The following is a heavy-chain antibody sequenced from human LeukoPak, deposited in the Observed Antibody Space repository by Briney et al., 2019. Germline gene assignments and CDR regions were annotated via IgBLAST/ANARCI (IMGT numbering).Heavy chain of an antibody. Sequence: SETLSLTCTVSGGSISSSSYYWGWIRQPPGMGLEWIGSIYYSGSTYYNPSLKSRVTISVDTSKNQFSLKLSSVTAADTAVYYCARRLYDYVWGSYLAHDYWGQGTLVTVSS. D-gene: IGHD3-16*02. V-gene: IGHV4-39*01. CDR2: IYYSGST. CDR3: ARRLYDYVWGSYLAHDY. J-gene: IGHJ4*02. CDR1: GGSISSSSYY.